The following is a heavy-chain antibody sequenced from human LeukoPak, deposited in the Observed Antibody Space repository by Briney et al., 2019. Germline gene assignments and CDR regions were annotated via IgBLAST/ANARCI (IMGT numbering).Heavy chain of an antibody. Sequence: PSETLSLTCTVSGGSISSYYWSWIRQLPGKGLEWIGYIYYSGSTNYNPSLKSRVTISVDTSKNQFSLKLSSVTAADTAVYYCARHGSQYYYGSGSYFSDYYYGMDVWGQGTTVTVSS. D-gene: IGHD3-10*01. V-gene: IGHV4-59*08. CDR1: GGSISSYY. CDR3: ARHGSQYYYGSGSYFSDYYYGMDV. J-gene: IGHJ6*02. CDR2: IYYSGST.